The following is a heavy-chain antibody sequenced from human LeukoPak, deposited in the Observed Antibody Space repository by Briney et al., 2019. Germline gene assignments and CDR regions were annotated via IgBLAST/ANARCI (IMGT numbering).Heavy chain of an antibody. CDR3: ASQYYYDSSGYNDAFDI. CDR2: INPNSGGT. J-gene: IGHJ3*02. Sequence: ASVKVSCKASGYTFTGYYMHWVRQAPGQGLEWMGWINPNSGGTNYAQKFQGRVTMTRDTSISTAYMELSRLRSDDAAVYYCASQYYYDSSGYNDAFDIWGQGTMVTVSS. D-gene: IGHD3-22*01. V-gene: IGHV1-2*02. CDR1: GYTFTGYY.